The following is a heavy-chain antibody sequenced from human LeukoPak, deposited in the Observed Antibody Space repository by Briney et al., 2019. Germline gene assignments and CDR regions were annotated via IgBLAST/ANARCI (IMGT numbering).Heavy chain of an antibody. V-gene: IGHV4-59*01. Sequence: SEALSLTCTISGGSISTYHWSWIRQPPEKGLEWIGYIYKGSTNYNPSLKSRVTISVVTSKNQFSLKLRSVAAADTAVYYCARLTRDGYTTFWGQGTLVTVSS. CDR1: GGSISTYH. CDR3: ARLTRDGYTTF. CDR2: IYKGST. D-gene: IGHD5-24*01. J-gene: IGHJ4*02.